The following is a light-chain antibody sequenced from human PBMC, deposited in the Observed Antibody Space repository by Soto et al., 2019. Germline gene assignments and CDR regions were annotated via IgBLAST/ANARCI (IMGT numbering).Light chain of an antibody. CDR3: MQALRPPLT. CDR2: LGS. J-gene: IGKJ4*01. Sequence: DFVMTQSPLSLPVTPGEPASISCRSSQSLLNSNGYNCLDWYLQRPGQSPQLLIHLGSIRASGVPDRFSASGSGTDFTLKISRVEAEDVGVYYCMQALRPPLTFGGGTKVEIK. CDR1: QSLLNSNGYNC. V-gene: IGKV2-28*01.